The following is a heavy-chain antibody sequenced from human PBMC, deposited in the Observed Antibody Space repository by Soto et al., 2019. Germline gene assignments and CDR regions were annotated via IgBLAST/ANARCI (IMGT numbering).Heavy chain of an antibody. Sequence: PGGSLRLSCAASGFTFSNYGMHWVRQAPGKGLEWVAVISDDGVSKYYADSVQGRFTISRDNSESAVFLRMNSLRPDDTALYFCARAYYFGSGTSYTLYYWGQGTQVTVSS. J-gene: IGHJ4*02. D-gene: IGHD3-10*01. CDR3: ARAYYFGSGTSYTLYY. V-gene: IGHV3-30*03. CDR2: ISDDGVSK. CDR1: GFTFSNYG.